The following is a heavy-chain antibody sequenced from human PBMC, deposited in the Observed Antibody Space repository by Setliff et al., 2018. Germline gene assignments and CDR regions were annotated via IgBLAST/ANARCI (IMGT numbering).Heavy chain of an antibody. V-gene: IGHV4-38-2*01. D-gene: IGHD2-2*01. Sequence: SETLSLTCAVSDYSISGGYYWGWIRQPPGKGLEWIGSIYHSGSSYYNSSLRSRVTISVDTSKNQFSLILRSVTAADTAVYYCARGRMRGSCSGPSCTYDPFDIWGQGTPVTVSS. CDR3: ARGRMRGSCSGPSCTYDPFDI. CDR1: DYSISGGYY. J-gene: IGHJ3*02. CDR2: IYHSGSS.